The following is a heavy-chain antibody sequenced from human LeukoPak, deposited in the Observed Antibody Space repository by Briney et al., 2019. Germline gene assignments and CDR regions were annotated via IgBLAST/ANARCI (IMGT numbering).Heavy chain of an antibody. J-gene: IGHJ4*02. V-gene: IGHV1-69*02. CDR3: ASADWNY. D-gene: IGHD2-21*01. CDR2: IIPILGIA. CDR1: GYTFTGYY. Sequence: SVMLSCKASGYTFTGYYMHWVRQAPGQGLEWMGRIIPILGIANYAQKFQGRVTITADKSTSTAYMELSSLRSEDTAVYYCASADWNYWGQGTLVTVSS.